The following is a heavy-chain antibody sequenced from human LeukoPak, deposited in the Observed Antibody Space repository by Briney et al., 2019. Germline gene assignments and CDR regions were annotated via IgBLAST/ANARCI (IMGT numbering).Heavy chain of an antibody. CDR1: GGSISSYY. V-gene: IGHV4-59*01. Sequence: SETLSLTCTVSGGSISSYYWSWIRQPPGKGLEWIGYIYYSGSTNYNPSLKSRVTISVDTSKNQFSLKLGSVTAADTAVYYCAREESIGSYQFLHDYWGQGTLVTVSS. D-gene: IGHD1-26*01. CDR2: IYYSGST. CDR3: AREESIGSYQFLHDY. J-gene: IGHJ4*02.